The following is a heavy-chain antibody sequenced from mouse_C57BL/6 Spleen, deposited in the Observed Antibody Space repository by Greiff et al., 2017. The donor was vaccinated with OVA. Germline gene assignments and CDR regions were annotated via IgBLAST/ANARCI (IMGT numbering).Heavy chain of an antibody. Sequence: VQLQQSGPELVKPGASVKISCKASGYTFTDYYMNWVKQSHGKSLEWIGDINPNNGGTSYNQKFKGKATLTVDKSSSTAYMELRSLTSDDSAVYYCARMVLRPYYFDYWGQGTTLTVSS. D-gene: IGHD3-2*02. CDR2: INPNNGGT. V-gene: IGHV1-26*01. CDR3: ARMVLRPYYFDY. CDR1: GYTFTDYY. J-gene: IGHJ2*01.